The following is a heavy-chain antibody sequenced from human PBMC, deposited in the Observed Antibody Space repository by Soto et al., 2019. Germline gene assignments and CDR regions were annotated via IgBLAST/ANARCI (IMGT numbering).Heavy chain of an antibody. CDR3: AKNPTPHYGSNNWFDP. CDR2: ISYDGSNK. CDR1: GFSFSTYG. Sequence: GGSLRLSCAASGFSFSTYGMHWVRQAPGKGLERVAVISYDGSNKYYADSVKGRFTISRDNSKNTVYLQMNSLRTEDTAVYYCAKNPTPHYGSNNWFDPWGQGTLVTVSS. J-gene: IGHJ5*02. D-gene: IGHD3-10*01. V-gene: IGHV3-30*18.